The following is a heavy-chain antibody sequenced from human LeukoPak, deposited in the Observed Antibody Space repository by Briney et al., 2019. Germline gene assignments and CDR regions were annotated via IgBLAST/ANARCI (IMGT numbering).Heavy chain of an antibody. CDR1: GFTFSSYS. J-gene: IGHJ4*02. CDR2: ISSSSSTI. D-gene: IGHD3-10*01. V-gene: IGHV3-48*04. CDR3: ARGGITMVRGVIGVVDY. Sequence: PGGSLRLSCAASGFTFSSYSMNWVRQAPGKGLEWVSYISSSSSTIYYADSVKGRFTISRDNAKNTLYLQMNSLRAEDTAVYYCARGGITMVRGVIGVVDYWGQGTLVTVSS.